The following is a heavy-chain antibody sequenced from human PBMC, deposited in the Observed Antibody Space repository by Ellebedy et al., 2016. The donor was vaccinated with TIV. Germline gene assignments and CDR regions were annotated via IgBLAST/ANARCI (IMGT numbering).Heavy chain of an antibody. CDR1: GFTFSSYW. CDR2: IKQDGSEK. Sequence: GGSLRLXXAASGFTFSSYWMNWVRQAPGKGLEWVANIKQDGSEKNYMNSVKGRFTISRDNTKNSLYLQMNSLRAEDTAVYYCVRAIASPDGYWGQGTLVTVSS. D-gene: IGHD5-24*01. V-gene: IGHV3-7*01. J-gene: IGHJ1*01. CDR3: VRAIASPDGY.